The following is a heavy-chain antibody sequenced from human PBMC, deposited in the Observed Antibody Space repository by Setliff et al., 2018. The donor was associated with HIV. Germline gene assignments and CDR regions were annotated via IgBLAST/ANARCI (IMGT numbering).Heavy chain of an antibody. J-gene: IGHJ3*02. D-gene: IGHD4-17*01. CDR2: IYTSGST. Sequence: PSETLSLTCTVSGGSITRTPYYWGWIRQPPGKGLEWIGHIYTSGSTNYNPSLKSRVTISVDTSKNQFSLKLSSVTAADTAVYYCARVGYGDYGDAFDIWGQGTMVTVSS. CDR1: GGSITRTPYY. CDR3: ARVGYGDYGDAFDI. V-gene: IGHV4-61*05.